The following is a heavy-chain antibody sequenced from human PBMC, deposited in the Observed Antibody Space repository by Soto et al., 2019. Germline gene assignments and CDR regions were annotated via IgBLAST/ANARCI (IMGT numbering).Heavy chain of an antibody. D-gene: IGHD6-6*01. Sequence: QVQLVQSGAEVKKPGASVKVSCKASGYTFTGYYMHWVRQAPGQGLEWMGWINPNSGGTNYAQKFQGWVTMTRDTSISTAYMELSRLRSDDTAVYYCARGEGRRSSSSVGEDWFDPWGQGTLVTVSS. CDR1: GYTFTGYY. J-gene: IGHJ5*02. CDR2: INPNSGGT. CDR3: ARGEGRRSSSSVGEDWFDP. V-gene: IGHV1-2*04.